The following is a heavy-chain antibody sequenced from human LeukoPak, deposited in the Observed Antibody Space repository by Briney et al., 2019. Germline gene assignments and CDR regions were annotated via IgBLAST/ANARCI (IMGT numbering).Heavy chain of an antibody. V-gene: IGHV3-43D*03. CDR3: AKDGTNYFDY. D-gene: IGHD3/OR15-3a*01. CDR2: ITWNGGRT. J-gene: IGHJ4*02. CDR1: GFTFDDYA. Sequence: GGSLRLSCAASGFTFDDYAMHWVRQAPGKGLEWVSLITWNGGRTYYADSVKGRFTISRDNSKNSLYLQMNSLRAEGTALYYCAKDGTNYFDYWGQGTLVTVSS.